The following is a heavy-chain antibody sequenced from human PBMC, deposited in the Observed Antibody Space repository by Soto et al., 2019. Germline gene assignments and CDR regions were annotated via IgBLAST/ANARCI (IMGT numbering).Heavy chain of an antibody. CDR3: ASRDPGTSVDY. V-gene: IGHV4-4*02. CDR2: ICRTGST. D-gene: IGHD1-7*01. CDR1: GGSFTSNTW. Sequence: SETLSLTCAVSGGSFTSNTWLTWFLQPPGQGLEWIGEICRTGSTNYNPSLKSRVTISLDKSENQFSLKVTSLTAADTAVYYCASRDPGTSVDYWGQGTLVTVSS. J-gene: IGHJ4*02.